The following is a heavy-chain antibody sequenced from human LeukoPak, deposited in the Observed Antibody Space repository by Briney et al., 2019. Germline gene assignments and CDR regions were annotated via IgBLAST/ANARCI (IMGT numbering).Heavy chain of an antibody. CDR3: ARVIITAMVTAAHYYMDV. CDR1: GGSISSGDYY. Sequence: SETLSLTCTVSGGSISSGDYYWSWIRQPPGKGLEWIGYIYYSGSTNYNPSLKSRVTISVDTSKNQFSLKLSSVTAADTAVYYCARVIITAMVTAAHYYMDVWGKGTTVTVSS. J-gene: IGHJ6*03. CDR2: IYYSGST. V-gene: IGHV4-61*08. D-gene: IGHD5-18*01.